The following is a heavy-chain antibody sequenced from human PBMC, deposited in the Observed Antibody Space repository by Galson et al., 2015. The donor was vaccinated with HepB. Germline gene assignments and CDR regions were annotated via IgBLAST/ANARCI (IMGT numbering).Heavy chain of an antibody. J-gene: IGHJ6*02. Sequence: SLRLSCAASGFTFRTFAMHRVRQAPGKGLEWVAVISYDGRNQYYADSVQGRITNSRDNSKNTLYLQMRSLKDEDTAMYYCAREAVWGQGTTVTVSS. V-gene: IGHV3-30-3*01. CDR2: ISYDGRNQ. CDR1: GFTFRTFA. CDR3: AREAV.